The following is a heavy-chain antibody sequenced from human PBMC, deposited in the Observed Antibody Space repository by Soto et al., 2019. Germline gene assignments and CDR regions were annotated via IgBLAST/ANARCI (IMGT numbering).Heavy chain of an antibody. J-gene: IGHJ4*02. Sequence: ASVKVTCKASGGTFSSYTISWVRQAPGQGLEWMGGFDPEDGETIYAQKFQGRVTMTEDTSTDTAYMELSSLRSEDTAVYYCATARASSWQFDYWGQGTLVTVSS. CDR3: ATARASSWQFDY. CDR2: FDPEDGET. CDR1: GGTFSSYT. D-gene: IGHD6-13*01. V-gene: IGHV1-24*01.